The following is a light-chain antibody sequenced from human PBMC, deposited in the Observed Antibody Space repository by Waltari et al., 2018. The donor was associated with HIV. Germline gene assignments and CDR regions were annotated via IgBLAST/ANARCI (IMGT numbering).Light chain of an antibody. V-gene: IGLV1-47*01. CDR3: AAWDDSLSGYV. CDR2: KNN. CDR1: SSNIGSNY. Sequence: QSVLTQPPSASGTPGQRVTIPCSGSSSNIGSNYAYWYQQLPGTAPKVLSYKNNQRPSGVPDRFSGSKSGTSASLAISGLRSEDEADYYCAAWDDSLSGYVFGTGTKVTVL. J-gene: IGLJ1*01.